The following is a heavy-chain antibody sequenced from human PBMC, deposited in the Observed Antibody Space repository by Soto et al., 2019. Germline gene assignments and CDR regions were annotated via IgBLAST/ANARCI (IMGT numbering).Heavy chain of an antibody. J-gene: IGHJ6*02. V-gene: IGHV4-61*01. D-gene: IGHD2-2*01. CDR2: INSGGST. CDR1: GGFVNSDTHS. CDR3: ARFVRSCSATTCSTRADV. Sequence: QVQLQESGPGLVKPSETLSLTCTVSGGFVNSDTHSWSWIRQTPGKRLEWIEFINSGGSTKNPSLRSRVTMSVDTSKNQFSLKLRSVIVADTAVYHCARFVRSCSATTCSTRADVWGQGITVTVSS.